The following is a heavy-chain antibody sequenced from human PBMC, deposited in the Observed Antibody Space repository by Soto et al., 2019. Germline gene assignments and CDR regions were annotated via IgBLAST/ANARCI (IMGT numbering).Heavy chain of an antibody. V-gene: IGHV1-2*04. D-gene: IGHD3-9*01. CDR2: INPNSGGT. CDR3: ARSYYDILTGYYDY. J-gene: IGHJ4*02. Sequence: GASVKVSCKASGYTFTGYYMHWVRQAPGQGLEWMGWINPNSGGTNYAQKFQGWVTMTRDTSISTAYMELSRLRSDDTAVYYCARSYYDILTGYYDYWGQRTLVTVSS. CDR1: GYTFTGYY.